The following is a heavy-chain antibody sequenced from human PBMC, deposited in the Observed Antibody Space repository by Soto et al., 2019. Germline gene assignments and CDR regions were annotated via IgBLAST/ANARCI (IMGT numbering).Heavy chain of an antibody. V-gene: IGHV3-33*01. D-gene: IGHD5-18*01. CDR3: ARDISLRGYSYGVDY. Sequence: GGSLRLSCAASGFTFSSYGMHWVRQAPGKGLEWVAVIWYDGSNKYYADSVKGRFTISRDNSKNTLYLQMNSLRAEDTAVYYCARDISLRGYSYGVDYWGQRTLVTVSS. CDR1: GFTFSSYG. J-gene: IGHJ4*02. CDR2: IWYDGSNK.